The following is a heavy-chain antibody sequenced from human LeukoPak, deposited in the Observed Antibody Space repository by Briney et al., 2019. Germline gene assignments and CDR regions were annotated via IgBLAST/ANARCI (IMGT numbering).Heavy chain of an antibody. Sequence: KSSETLSLTCTVSGGSINSNNYYWGWIRQPPGKGLEWIGSIYSSGSAYYNPSLKSRVTISVDTSKNQSSLRLSSVTAADTAVYYCQSRYLEWLLEYWGQGTLVTVSS. CDR2: IYSSGSA. D-gene: IGHD3-3*01. CDR3: QSRYLEWLLEY. J-gene: IGHJ4*02. CDR1: GGSINSNNYY. V-gene: IGHV4-39*01.